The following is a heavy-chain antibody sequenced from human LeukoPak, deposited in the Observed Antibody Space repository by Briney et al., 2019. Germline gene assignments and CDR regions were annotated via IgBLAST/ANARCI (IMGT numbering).Heavy chain of an antibody. V-gene: IGHV1-18*01. CDR3: ARGTAGDQYGSRSYSL. D-gene: IGHD3-10*01. Sequence: ASVKVSCKASGYTFTSYGISWVRQAPGQGLEWMGWISAYNGNTNYAQKLQGRVTMTTDTSISTAHMELSSLRSEDTAVYYCARGTAGDQYGSRSYSLWGQGTLVTVSS. CDR1: GYTFTSYG. CDR2: ISAYNGNT. J-gene: IGHJ4*02.